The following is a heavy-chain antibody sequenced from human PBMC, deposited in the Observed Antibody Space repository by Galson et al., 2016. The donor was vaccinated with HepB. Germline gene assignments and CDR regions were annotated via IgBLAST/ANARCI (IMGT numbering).Heavy chain of an antibody. CDR2: ISGSGNNK. Sequence: SLRLSCAASGFTFTYYEMNWVRQAPGKGLEWVSYISGSGNNKYYADSVRGRFTVSRDNARNSVYLLMNSLKAEDTAIYYGARDIRSDLRSVLRPMAGLVVFYGLDVWGQGTTVTVSS. J-gene: IGHJ6*02. D-gene: IGHD3-3*01. CDR1: GFTFTYYE. V-gene: IGHV3-48*03. CDR3: ARDIRSDLRSVLRPMAGLVVFYGLDV.